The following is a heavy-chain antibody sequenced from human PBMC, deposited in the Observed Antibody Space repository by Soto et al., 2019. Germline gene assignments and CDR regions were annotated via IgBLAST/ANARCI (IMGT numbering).Heavy chain of an antibody. J-gene: IGHJ6*03. D-gene: IGHD2-2*01. CDR2: MNPNSGNT. V-gene: IGHV1-8*01. Sequence: ASVKVSCKASGYTFTSYDINWVRQATGQGLEWMGWMNPNSGNTGYAQKFQGRVTMTRNTSISTAYMELSSLRSEDTAVYYCARGLRGRYCSSTSCPRGHYYYMDVWGKGTTVTVSS. CDR1: GYTFTSYD. CDR3: ARGLRGRYCSSTSCPRGHYYYMDV.